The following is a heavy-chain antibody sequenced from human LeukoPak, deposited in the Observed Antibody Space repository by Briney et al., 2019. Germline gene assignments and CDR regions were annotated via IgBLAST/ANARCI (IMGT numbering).Heavy chain of an antibody. D-gene: IGHD5-24*01. J-gene: IGHJ4*02. Sequence: GGFLRLSCAASGFTFSSYAMSWVRQAPGKGLEWVSAISGSGGSTYYADSVKGRFTISRDNSKNTLYLQMNSLRTEDTAVYYCARAKGWAPYWGQGTLVTVSS. CDR1: GFTFSSYA. V-gene: IGHV3-23*01. CDR2: ISGSGGST. CDR3: ARAKGWAPY.